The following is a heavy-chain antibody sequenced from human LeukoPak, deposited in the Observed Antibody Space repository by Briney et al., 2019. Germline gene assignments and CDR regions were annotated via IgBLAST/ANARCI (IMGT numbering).Heavy chain of an antibody. Sequence: GGSLRLSCAASGFTFSDYYMSWIRQAPGKGLEWVSYISSSSYTNYADSVKGRFTISRDNAKNSLYLQVNSLRAEDTAVYYCARVGNGDLFFDYWGQGTLVTVSS. V-gene: IGHV3-11*05. D-gene: IGHD4-17*01. CDR1: GFTFSDYY. CDR2: ISSSSYT. J-gene: IGHJ4*02. CDR3: ARVGNGDLFFDY.